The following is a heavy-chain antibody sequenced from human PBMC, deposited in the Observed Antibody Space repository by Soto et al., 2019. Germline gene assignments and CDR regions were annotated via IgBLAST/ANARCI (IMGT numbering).Heavy chain of an antibody. D-gene: IGHD2-15*01. J-gene: IGHJ6*02. CDR2: ISYDESNT. CDR1: GFSFSSYA. Sequence: GGSLRLSCAASGFSFSSYAMYWVRQAPGKGLQWMAVISYDESNTYYADSVKGRFTISRDNSKNTLYLQMNSLRAEDTAVYYCARDIVVVVAATPPYGMDVWGQGTTVTVSS. V-gene: IGHV3-30*03. CDR3: ARDIVVVVAATPPYGMDV.